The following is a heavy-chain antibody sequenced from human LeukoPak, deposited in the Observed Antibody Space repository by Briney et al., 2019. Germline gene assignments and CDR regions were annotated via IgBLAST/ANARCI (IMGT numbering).Heavy chain of an antibody. CDR2: ISSNGRIT. Sequence: GGSLRLSCAASGFTFGTYAMHWVRQAPGKGLEYVSAISSNGRITYYADSVKGRFTISRENSKNILYLQMGSLRTEDTAVYYCARVSGWYWFDNWGQGTLVTVSS. J-gene: IGHJ4*02. D-gene: IGHD6-19*01. V-gene: IGHV3-64*02. CDR1: GFTFGTYA. CDR3: ARVSGWYWFDN.